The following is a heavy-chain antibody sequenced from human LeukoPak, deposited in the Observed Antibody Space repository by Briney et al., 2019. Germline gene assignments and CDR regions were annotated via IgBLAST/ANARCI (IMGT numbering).Heavy chain of an antibody. CDR3: ARAGGYSGGPDAFDI. Sequence: SETLSLTCTVSGGSTSSGDYYWSWIRQPPGKGLEWIGYIYYSGSTYFNPSLMSRLTISVDTSKNQFSLRLSSVTAADTAVYYCARAGGYSGGPDAFDIWGQGTVVTVSS. CDR1: GGSTSSGDYY. J-gene: IGHJ3*02. CDR2: IYYSGST. V-gene: IGHV4-30-4*01. D-gene: IGHD1-26*01.